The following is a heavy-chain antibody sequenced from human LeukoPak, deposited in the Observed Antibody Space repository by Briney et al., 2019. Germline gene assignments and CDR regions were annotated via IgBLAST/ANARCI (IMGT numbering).Heavy chain of an antibody. Sequence: GESLKISCRGSGYSFTAYWIAWVRQMPEKGLERMATIYPGDSATTYSPSFQGQVTISADKSITTAYLQWSSLKASDTAMYYCARPAAGLGGFDYWGQGTLVTVSS. J-gene: IGHJ4*02. CDR2: IYPGDSAT. D-gene: IGHD3-16*01. CDR1: GYSFTAYW. CDR3: ARPAAGLGGFDY. V-gene: IGHV5-51*01.